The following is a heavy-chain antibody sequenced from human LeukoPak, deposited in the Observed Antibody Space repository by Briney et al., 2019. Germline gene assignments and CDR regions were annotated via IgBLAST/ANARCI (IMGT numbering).Heavy chain of an antibody. D-gene: IGHD5-18*01. Sequence: SGTLSLTCTVSGGSISSYYRTWIRQAPGKGLEWVGYIYYSGSTNYNPSLKSRVTISVDTSKNQFSLKLSSVTAADTAVYFCARDLSVTTRDDAFDIWGQGTMVTVSS. V-gene: IGHV4-59*01. CDR3: ARDLSVTTRDDAFDI. J-gene: IGHJ3*02. CDR2: IYYSGST. CDR1: GGSISSYY.